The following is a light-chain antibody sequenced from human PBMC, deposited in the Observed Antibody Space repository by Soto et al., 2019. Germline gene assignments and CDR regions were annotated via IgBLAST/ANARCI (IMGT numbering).Light chain of an antibody. CDR3: QQYDSYSWT. CDR2: DVS. V-gene: IGKV1-5*01. J-gene: IGKJ1*01. CDR1: QSVSNW. Sequence: DIQMTQSPSTLSASVGERVTITCRASQSVSNWLAWYQHKPGKAPKLLIYDVSSLESGVPSRFSGSGSGTEFILTISSLQPDDFATYYFQQYDSYSWTFGQGTKLDIK.